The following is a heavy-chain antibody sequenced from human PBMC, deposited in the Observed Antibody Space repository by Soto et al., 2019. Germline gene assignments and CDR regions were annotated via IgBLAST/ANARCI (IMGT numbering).Heavy chain of an antibody. Sequence: EVQLVQSGAEVKKPGESLRISCKGSGYSFTTYWISWVRQKPGKGLEWMGIINPDDSDTAYSPSFQGQVTISADKSISTAYLQWSNLKASDTAMYYCARQKDVVVTTELDYWGQGILVTVSA. J-gene: IGHJ4*02. D-gene: IGHD2-15*01. CDR2: INPDDSDT. CDR1: GYSFTTYW. V-gene: IGHV5-51*01. CDR3: ARQKDVVVTTELDY.